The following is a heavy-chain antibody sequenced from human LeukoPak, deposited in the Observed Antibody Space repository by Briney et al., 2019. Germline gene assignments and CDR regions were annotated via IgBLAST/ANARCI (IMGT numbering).Heavy chain of an antibody. CDR2: ISSSSSTI. J-gene: IGHJ4*02. D-gene: IGHD1-14*01. Sequence: PGGSLRLSCAASGFSFSSYSMNWVRQAPGKGLEWVSYISSSSSTIYYADSVKGRFTISRDNAKKSLYLQMNSLRAEDTAVYYCVRQPRSLTIDSWGQGTLVSVST. CDR1: GFSFSSYS. V-gene: IGHV3-48*01. CDR3: VRQPRSLTIDS.